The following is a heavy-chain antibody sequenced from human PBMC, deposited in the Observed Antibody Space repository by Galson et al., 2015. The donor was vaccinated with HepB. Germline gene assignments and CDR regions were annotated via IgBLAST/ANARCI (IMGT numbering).Heavy chain of an antibody. V-gene: IGHV1-69*02. CDR2: IIPILGIA. Sequence: SVKVSCKASGGTFSSYTISWVRQAPGQGLEWMGRIIPILGIANYAQKFQGRVTITADKSTSTAYMELSSLRSEDTAVYYCARAVRYSSSWYYFDYWGQGTLVTVSS. CDR3: ARAVRYSSSWYYFDY. CDR1: GGTFSSYT. D-gene: IGHD6-13*01. J-gene: IGHJ4*02.